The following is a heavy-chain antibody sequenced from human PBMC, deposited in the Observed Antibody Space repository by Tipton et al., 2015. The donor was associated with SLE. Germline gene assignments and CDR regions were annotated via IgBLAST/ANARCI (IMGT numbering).Heavy chain of an antibody. CDR3: ARHVSPPGSLDY. CDR1: GGSISSSSYY. Sequence: TLSLTCTVSGGSISSSSYYWGWIRQPPGKGLEWIGEINHSGGTNYNPSLKRRVTLLVNTSKNQFSLKLTSVTAADTAVYYGARHVSPPGSLDYWGQGTLVTVSS. V-gene: IGHV4-39*01. D-gene: IGHD1-26*01. CDR2: INHSGGT. J-gene: IGHJ4*02.